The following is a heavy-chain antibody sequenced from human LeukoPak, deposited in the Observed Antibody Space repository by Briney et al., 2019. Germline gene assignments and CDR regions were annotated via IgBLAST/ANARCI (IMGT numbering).Heavy chain of an antibody. V-gene: IGHV3-23*01. CDR1: GFTFSSYA. CDR2: ISGSGGST. J-gene: IGHJ6*02. CDR3: AKDLSGWGNGMDV. D-gene: IGHD6-19*01. Sequence: GGSLRVSCAASGFTFSSYAMSWVRQAPGKGLEWVSAISGSGGSTYYADSVKGRFTISRDNSKNTLYLQMNSLRAEDTAVYYCAKDLSGWGNGMDVWGQGTTVTVSS.